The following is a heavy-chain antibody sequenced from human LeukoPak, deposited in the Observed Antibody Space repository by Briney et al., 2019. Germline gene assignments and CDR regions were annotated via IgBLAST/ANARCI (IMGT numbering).Heavy chain of an antibody. V-gene: IGHV1-69*13. CDR2: IIPIFGKA. CDR3: ARIGDYGDYEMDY. J-gene: IGHJ4*02. Sequence: ASVKVSCKASGGTFTSYAISWVRQAPGQGLEWMGGIIPIFGKANYAQKFQGRVTITADGSTSTAYMELSSLRSEDTAVYYCARIGDYGDYEMDYWGQGTLVTVSA. CDR1: GGTFTSYA. D-gene: IGHD4-17*01.